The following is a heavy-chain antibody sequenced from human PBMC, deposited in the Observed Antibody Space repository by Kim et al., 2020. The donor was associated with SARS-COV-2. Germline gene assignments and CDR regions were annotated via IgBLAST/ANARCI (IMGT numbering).Heavy chain of an antibody. CDR1: GGTFSNYA. CDR2: ILPMVDIP. V-gene: IGHV1-69*04. Sequence: SVKVSCKASGGTFSNYAVNWVRQAPGQGLEWMGRILPMVDIPNYARNFQGRLTTTADKSTSTAYIELTGRTSSEPAVYDWARVGQVVFSGRVSLAPFD. CDR3: ARVGQVVFSGRVSLAPFD. D-gene: IGHD3-22*01. J-gene: IGHJ5*02.